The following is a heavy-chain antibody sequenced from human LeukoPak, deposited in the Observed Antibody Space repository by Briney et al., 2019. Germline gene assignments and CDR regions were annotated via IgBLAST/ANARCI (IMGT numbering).Heavy chain of an antibody. J-gene: IGHJ4*02. D-gene: IGHD5-12*01. CDR1: GFTFDDYA. CDR2: ISWNSGSI. CDR3: AKGPKARGYSGYDWGEPWYFDY. V-gene: IGHV3-9*01. Sequence: GGSLRLSCAASGFTFDDYATHWVRQAPGKGLEWVSGISWNSGSIGYADSVKGRFTISRDNAKNSLYLQMNSLRAEDTAVYYCAKGPKARGYSGYDWGEPWYFDYWGQGTLVTVSS.